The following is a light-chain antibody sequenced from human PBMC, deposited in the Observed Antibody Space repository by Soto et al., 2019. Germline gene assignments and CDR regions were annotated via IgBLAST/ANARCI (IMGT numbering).Light chain of an antibody. CDR3: QQYDTYLWT. J-gene: IGKJ1*01. CDR1: QSISSW. Sequence: TLSATVGDRVTITCRASQSISSWLAWYQQKPGKAPNLLIYDASSLESGVPSRFSGSGSGTEFTLTISSLQPDDFATYYCQQYDTYLWTFGQGTKVAIK. CDR2: DAS. V-gene: IGKV1-5*01.